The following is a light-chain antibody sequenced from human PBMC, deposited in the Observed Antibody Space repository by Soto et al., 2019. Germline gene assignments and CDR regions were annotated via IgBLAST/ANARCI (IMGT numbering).Light chain of an antibody. CDR3: AALDDSLNGVV. V-gene: IGLV1-44*01. Sequence: QSVLTQPPSASGTPGQRVTISCSGSSSNIGSNTVNWYQQLPGTAPKLLIYSNNQRPSGVPDRFSGSKSGTSASLAISGLQSEDEADYYCAALDDSLNGVVFGGGIKLTVL. J-gene: IGLJ2*01. CDR2: SNN. CDR1: SSNIGSNT.